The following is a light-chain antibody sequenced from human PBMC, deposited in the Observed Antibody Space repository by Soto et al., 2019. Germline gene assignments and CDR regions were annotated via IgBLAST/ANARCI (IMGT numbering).Light chain of an antibody. CDR3: LQDYSYPRT. CDR2: AAS. V-gene: IGKV1-6*01. J-gene: IGKJ1*01. Sequence: AIQMTQSPSSLSASVGDRVTITCRASQGIRNDLGWYQKKPGKAPKLLVYAASSLQSGVPSRYRGSGAVTEFTLTISSLQPEDFATYYCLQDYSYPRTFGQGTQVAIK. CDR1: QGIRND.